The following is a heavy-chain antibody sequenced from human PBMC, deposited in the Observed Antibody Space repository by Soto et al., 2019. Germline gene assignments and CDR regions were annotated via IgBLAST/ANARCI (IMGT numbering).Heavy chain of an antibody. D-gene: IGHD5-18*01. CDR1: GGSINSYY. J-gene: IGHJ4*02. Sequence: SETLSLTCTVSGGSINSYYWSWIRQPPGKGLEWIGYIFFSGSTDYNPSLKSRLTISVDTSKNQFSLKLSSVTAADTAVYYCARGRGYSYGWREDYWGQGTLVTVSS. CDR2: IFFSGST. V-gene: IGHV4-59*01. CDR3: ARGRGYSYGWREDY.